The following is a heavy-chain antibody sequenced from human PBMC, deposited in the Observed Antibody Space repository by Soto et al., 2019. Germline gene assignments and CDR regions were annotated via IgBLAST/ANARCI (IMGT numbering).Heavy chain of an antibody. D-gene: IGHD3-9*01. CDR3: ACYDILTGSFLSSAYYFYAVDL. V-gene: IGHV1-24*01. CDR1: GYIISELS. J-gene: IGHJ6*02. Sequence: ASVKVSCKVSGYIISELSIHWVRQAPGKGLEWMGGFDPEDGETIYAQKFQGRVTMTEDTSTNTAYLELRSLTSEDTAVYYCACYDILTGSFLSSAYYFYAVDLWGQGTTVTVSS. CDR2: FDPEDGET.